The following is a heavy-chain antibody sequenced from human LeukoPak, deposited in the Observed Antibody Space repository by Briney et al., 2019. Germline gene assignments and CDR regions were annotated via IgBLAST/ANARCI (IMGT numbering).Heavy chain of an antibody. V-gene: IGHV3-13*01. D-gene: IGHD3-10*01. J-gene: IGHJ4*02. CDR3: ARADPGGYIDY. CDR1: GFTFSSYD. Sequence: PGGSLRLSCAASGFTFSSYDMHWVRQATGKGLEWVSAIGTAGDTYYPGSVKGRFTISRENAKNSLHLQMNSLRAGDTAVYYCARADPGGYIDYWGQGTLVTVSS. CDR2: IGTAGDT.